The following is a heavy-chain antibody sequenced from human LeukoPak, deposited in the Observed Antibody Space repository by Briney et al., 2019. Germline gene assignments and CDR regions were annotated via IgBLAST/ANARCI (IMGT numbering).Heavy chain of an antibody. CDR2: IYYSGNT. Sequence: SETLFLTCTVHGGSISSYYWSWIRQPPGKGLELIGHIYYSGNTNYNHSLKGRVTISVDTSKTQFSLELSSVTAEDTAVYYCASGLSSGWDGGAFDIWGQGTMVTVSS. CDR1: GGSISSYY. V-gene: IGHV4-59*01. D-gene: IGHD6-19*01. J-gene: IGHJ3*02. CDR3: ASGLSSGWDGGAFDI.